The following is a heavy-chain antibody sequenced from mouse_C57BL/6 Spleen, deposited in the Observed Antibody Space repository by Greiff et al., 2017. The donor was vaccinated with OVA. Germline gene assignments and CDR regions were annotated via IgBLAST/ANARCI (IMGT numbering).Heavy chain of an antibody. CDR2: ISSGSSTI. CDR3: AREGYSNYVDAMDY. V-gene: IGHV5-17*01. CDR1: GFTFSDYG. D-gene: IGHD2-5*01. J-gene: IGHJ4*01. Sequence: EVKLQESGGGLVKPGGSLKLSCAASGFTFSDYGMHWVRQAPEKGLEWVAYISSGSSTIYYADTVKGRFTISRDNAKNTLFLQMTSLRSEDTSMYYCAREGYSNYVDAMDYWGQGTSVTVSS.